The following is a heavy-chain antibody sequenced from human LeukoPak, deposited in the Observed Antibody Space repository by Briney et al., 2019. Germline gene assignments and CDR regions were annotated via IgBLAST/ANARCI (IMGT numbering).Heavy chain of an antibody. CDR2: INPNSGGT. CDR3: ARDSYYDSSGYYSAFDY. Sequence: ASVKVSCKAPGYTFTGYYMHWVRQAPGQGLEWMGWINPNSGGTNYAQKFQGRVTMTRDTSISTAYMELSRLRSDDTAVYYCARDSYYDSSGYYSAFDYWGQGTLVTVSS. CDR1: GYTFTGYY. D-gene: IGHD3-22*01. V-gene: IGHV1-2*02. J-gene: IGHJ4*02.